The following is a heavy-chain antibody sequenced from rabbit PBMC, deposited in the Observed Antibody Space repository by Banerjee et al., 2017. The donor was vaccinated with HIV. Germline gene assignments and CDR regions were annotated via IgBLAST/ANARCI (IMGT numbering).Heavy chain of an antibody. J-gene: IGHJ4*01. D-gene: IGHD4-1*01. V-gene: IGHV1S45*01. CDR2: IYSSSSNT. CDR3: ARDLAGVTGWNFGL. Sequence: QEQLEESGGGLVKSEGSLTLTCKASGFDLSSYYYMCWVRQAPGKGLELIACIYSSSSNTWYASWVNGRFTISKTSSTTVTLQMTSLTAADTATYFCARDLAGVTGWNFGLWGPGTLVTVS. CDR1: GFDLSSYYY.